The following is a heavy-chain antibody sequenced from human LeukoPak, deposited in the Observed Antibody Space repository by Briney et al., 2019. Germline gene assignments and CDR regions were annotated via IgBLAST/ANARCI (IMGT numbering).Heavy chain of an antibody. CDR2: ISSSSYI. CDR1: GFTFGSYS. V-gene: IGHV3-21*04. Sequence: GGSLRLSCAASGFTFGSYSMNWVRQAPGKGLEWVSSISSSSYIYYADSVKGRFTISRDNSKNSVYLQMNSLRAEDTAFYYCARGTGYIDGWYYFDYWGQGTLVTVSS. D-gene: IGHD6-19*01. J-gene: IGHJ4*02. CDR3: ARGTGYIDGWYYFDY.